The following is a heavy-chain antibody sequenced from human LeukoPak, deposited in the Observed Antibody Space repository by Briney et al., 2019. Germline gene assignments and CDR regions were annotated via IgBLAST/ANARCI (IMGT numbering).Heavy chain of an antibody. V-gene: IGHV4-61*02. CDR2: IYTSGGA. CDR1: GGPISRGSYY. D-gene: IGHD3-10*01. Sequence: TLSLTCTVSGGPISRGSYYWSWIRQPPRKGLEWIGRIYTSGGANYNPSLKSRVTISVDTSKNQFSLKLSSVTAADTAVYYCARDLGTMVRGSRRGYDGYYYYMDVWGKGTTVTISS. CDR3: ARDLGTMVRGSRRGYDGYYYYMDV. J-gene: IGHJ6*03.